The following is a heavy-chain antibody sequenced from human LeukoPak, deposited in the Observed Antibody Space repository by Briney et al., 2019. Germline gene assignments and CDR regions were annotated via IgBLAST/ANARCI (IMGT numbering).Heavy chain of an antibody. CDR1: GGTLSTYV. CDR2: ISGSGGT. V-gene: IGHV4-59*08. D-gene: IGHD5-18*01. CDR3: ASPQRGYSYGYAGPFDY. J-gene: IGHJ4*02. Sequence: SETLSLTCSVSGGTLSTYVYSWIRQIPGKGLEWIGCISGSGGTKYNPSLRSRVTLSVDTSKNHVSLKLSSVTAADTAVYYCASPQRGYSYGYAGPFDYWGQGTLVTVSS.